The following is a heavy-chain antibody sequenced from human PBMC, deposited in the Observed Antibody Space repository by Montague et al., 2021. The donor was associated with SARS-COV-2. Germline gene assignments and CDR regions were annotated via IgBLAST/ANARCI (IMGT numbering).Heavy chain of an antibody. Sequence: SETLSLTCTVSGGSISSSSYYWGWLRQPPGKGLVWIGSIYYSGSTYYNPSLKSRVTISVDTSKNQPSLKLSTVTAADTAVYYCARLSKTGYPPLYYYYGMDVWGQGTTVTVSS. V-gene: IGHV4-39*01. CDR1: GGSISSSSYY. J-gene: IGHJ6*02. D-gene: IGHD3-9*01. CDR2: IYYSGST. CDR3: ARLSKTGYPPLYYYYGMDV.